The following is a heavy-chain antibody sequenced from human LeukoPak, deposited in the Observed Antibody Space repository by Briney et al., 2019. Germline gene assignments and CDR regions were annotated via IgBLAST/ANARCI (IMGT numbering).Heavy chain of an antibody. D-gene: IGHD3-10*01. J-gene: IGHJ3*02. CDR1: GFTFSSYA. Sequence: GGSLRLSCAASGFTFSSYAMHWLRQAPGKGLEWVAVISYDGSNKYYADSVKGRFTISKDNSKNTLYLQMNSLRAEDTAVYYCARGRLALYGSGTRPAFDIWGQGTMVTVSS. CDR2: ISYDGSNK. CDR3: ARGRLALYGSGTRPAFDI. V-gene: IGHV3-30-3*01.